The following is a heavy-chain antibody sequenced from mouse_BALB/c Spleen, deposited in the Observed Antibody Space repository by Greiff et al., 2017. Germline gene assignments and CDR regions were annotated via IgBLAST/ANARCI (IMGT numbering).Heavy chain of an antibody. V-gene: IGHV3-5*02. CDR1: GISITTGNYR. J-gene: IGHJ1*01. CDR2: IYYSGTI. D-gene: IGHD4-1*01. CDR3: ARDLWDEGYFDV. Sequence: EVKLMESGPGLVKPSQTVSLTCTVTGISITTGNYRWSWIRQFPGNKLEWIGYIYYSGTITYNPSLTSRTTITRDTSKNQFFLEMNSLTAEDTATYYCARDLWDEGYFDVWGAGTTVTVSS.